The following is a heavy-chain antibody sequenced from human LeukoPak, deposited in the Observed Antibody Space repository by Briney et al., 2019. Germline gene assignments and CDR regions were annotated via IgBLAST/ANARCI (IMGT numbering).Heavy chain of an antibody. Sequence: PGGSLRLSCAASGFTVSSNDMSWVRQAPGKGLEWVSLIYSGRSTYYADYVKGRFIISSDNYTNTLYLQMNSLRAEDTAVYYCARQTGSGLFILPGGQGTLVTVSS. CDR2: IYSGRST. V-gene: IGHV3-66*04. CDR3: ARQTGSGLFILP. J-gene: IGHJ4*02. CDR1: GFTVSSND. D-gene: IGHD3/OR15-3a*01.